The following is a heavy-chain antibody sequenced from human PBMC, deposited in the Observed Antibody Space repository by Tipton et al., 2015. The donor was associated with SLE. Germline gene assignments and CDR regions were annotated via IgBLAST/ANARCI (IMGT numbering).Heavy chain of an antibody. CDR2: IYYTGST. Sequence: TLSLTCTVSGGSISSGSYLWGWIRQPPGKGLEWIGDIYYTGSTYYNPSLKSRVTISVDTSKNQFSLKLSSVTAADTAVYYCAGRGDLVVVTAYLDYWGQGTLVTVSS. CDR1: GGSISSGSYL. J-gene: IGHJ4*02. D-gene: IGHD2-21*02. CDR3: AGRGDLVVVTAYLDY. V-gene: IGHV4-39*07.